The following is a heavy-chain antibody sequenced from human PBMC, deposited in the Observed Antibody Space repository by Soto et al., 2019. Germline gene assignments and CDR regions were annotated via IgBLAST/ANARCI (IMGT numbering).Heavy chain of an antibody. CDR1: GGSISSEGYY. J-gene: IGHJ4*02. CDR3: ARGRGYSYGPYYFDY. D-gene: IGHD5-18*01. V-gene: IGHV4-31*03. Sequence: SETLSLTCTVSGGSISSEGYYWSWFRQLPGKGLEWIGDIYYSGTTYHNPSLRSRLTISGDASKNQFSLKLSSVTAADTAPYYCARGRGYSYGPYYFDYWGRGTLVTVSS. CDR2: IYYSGTT.